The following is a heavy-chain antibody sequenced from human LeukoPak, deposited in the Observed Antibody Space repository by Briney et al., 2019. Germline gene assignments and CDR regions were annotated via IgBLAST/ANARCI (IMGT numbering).Heavy chain of an antibody. J-gene: IGHJ4*02. CDR1: GITLSSNY. D-gene: IGHD2-15*01. Sequence: GGSLRLSCAATGITLSSNYMSLVRQAPGKGLEWVSVSYSGGSTYYADSVKGRFTISRHNSKNTLYLQMNSLRAEDTAVYYCARSDCSGGSCYSSFWGQGTLVTVSS. V-gene: IGHV3-53*04. CDR3: ARSDCSGGSCYSSF. CDR2: SYSGGST.